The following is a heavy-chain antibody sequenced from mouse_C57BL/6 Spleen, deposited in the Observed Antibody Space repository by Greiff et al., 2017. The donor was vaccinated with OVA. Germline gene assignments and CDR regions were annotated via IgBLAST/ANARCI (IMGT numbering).Heavy chain of an antibody. CDR1: GYAFSSSW. CDR3: ARKLGY. D-gene: IGHD1-3*01. Sequence: QVQLQQSGAELVKPGASVTISCKASGYAFSSSWMNWVKQRPGKGLEWIGQIYPGDGDTNYNGKFKGKATLTADKSSSTAYMQLSSLTSEDSAVYFCARKLGYWGQGTTLTVSS. CDR2: IYPGDGDT. J-gene: IGHJ2*01. V-gene: IGHV1-80*01.